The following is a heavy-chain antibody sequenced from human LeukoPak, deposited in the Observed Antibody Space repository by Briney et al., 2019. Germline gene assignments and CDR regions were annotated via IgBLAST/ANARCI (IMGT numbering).Heavy chain of an antibody. CDR3: ARGRSGYGGYAGNFDY. CDR1: GYTFTSYG. J-gene: IGHJ4*02. V-gene: IGHV1-69*13. Sequence: GASVKVSCKASGYTFTSYGISWVRQAPGQGLEWMGGIIPIFGTANYAQKFQGRVTITADESTSTAYMELSSLRSEDTAVYYCARGRSGYGGYAGNFDYWGQGTLVTVSS. CDR2: IIPIFGTA. D-gene: IGHD5-12*01.